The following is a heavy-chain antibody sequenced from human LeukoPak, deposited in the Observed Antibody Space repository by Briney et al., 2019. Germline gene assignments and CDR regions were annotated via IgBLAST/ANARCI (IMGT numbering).Heavy chain of an antibody. CDR2: ISYDGSNK. CDR1: GFTFSSYA. D-gene: IGHD6-19*01. V-gene: IGHV3-30-3*01. J-gene: IGHJ4*02. CDR3: ARDSSTGWYHAY. Sequence: PGRSLRPSCAASGFTFSSYAMHWVRQAPGKGLEWVAVISYDGSNKYYADSVKGRFTISRDNSKNTLYLQMNGLRAEDTAVYYCARDSSTGWYHAYWGQGTLVTVSS.